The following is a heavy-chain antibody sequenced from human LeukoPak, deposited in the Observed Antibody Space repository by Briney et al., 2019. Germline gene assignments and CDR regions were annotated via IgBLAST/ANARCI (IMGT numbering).Heavy chain of an antibody. CDR1: GFPFEDFA. CDR3: GRDSHGDDVYDY. D-gene: IGHD1-1*01. Sequence: GGSLRLSCTVSGFPFEDFAMTWVRQAPGKGLEWVGFIRRRAYGGTTDYAASVKGRFTISIDDSKNIAFLQMNSLKTEDTAIYFYGRDSHGDDVYDYWGQGTLVTVSS. J-gene: IGHJ4*02. CDR2: IRRRAYGGTT. V-gene: IGHV3-49*04.